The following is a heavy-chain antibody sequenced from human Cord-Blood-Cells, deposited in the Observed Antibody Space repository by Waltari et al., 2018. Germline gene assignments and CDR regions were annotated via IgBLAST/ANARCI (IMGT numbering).Heavy chain of an antibody. D-gene: IGHD3-3*01. CDR3: ARGLDFWSGYYDAFDI. CDR2: IIPILGIA. J-gene: IGHJ3*02. Sequence: QVQLVQSGAEVQKPGSSVKVSCKASRGTLSSHALSWVRPAPGQGLEWIGRIIPILGIANYAQKFQGRVTITADKSTSTAYMELSSLRSEDTAVYYCARGLDFWSGYYDAFDIWGQGTMVTVSS. V-gene: IGHV1-69*09. CDR1: RGTLSSHA.